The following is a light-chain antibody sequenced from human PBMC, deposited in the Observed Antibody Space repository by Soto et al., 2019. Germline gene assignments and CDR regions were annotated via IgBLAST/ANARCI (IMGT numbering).Light chain of an antibody. CDR2: DVS. CDR3: CAYADTFYV. CDR1: SSDVGGYEY. J-gene: IGLJ1*01. Sequence: QSVLTQPPSASGSPGQSVTISCTGSSSDVGGYEYVSWYQQHPGKAPKLIIYDVSERPSGVPDRFSGSKSGNTASLTISGLQAEDEANYYCCAYADTFYVFGTGTKVTVL. V-gene: IGLV2-8*01.